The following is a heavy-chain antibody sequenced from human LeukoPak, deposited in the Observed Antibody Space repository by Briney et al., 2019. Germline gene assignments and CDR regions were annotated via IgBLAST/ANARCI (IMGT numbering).Heavy chain of an antibody. Sequence: PGGSLRLSCAASGFTFSTYWMHWVRQTPGKGLVWVSHINSDGSTTTYADSVKGRFTIPRDNANNMLYLQMNSLGAEDTAVYYCARANRRVSPDYWGHGTLVTVSS. CDR3: ARANRRVSPDY. CDR1: GFTFSTYW. CDR2: INSDGSTT. V-gene: IGHV3-74*01. D-gene: IGHD5/OR15-5a*01. J-gene: IGHJ4*01.